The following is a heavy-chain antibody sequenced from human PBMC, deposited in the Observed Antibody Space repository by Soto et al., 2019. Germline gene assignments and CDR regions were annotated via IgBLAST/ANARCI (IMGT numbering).Heavy chain of an antibody. CDR3: ARYRWLENAEYFQH. V-gene: IGHV1-3*01. Sequence: QVQLVQSGAEVKKAGASGKVSCKASGYTFTSYAMHWVRQAPGQRLEWMGWINAGNGNTKYSQKFQGRVTITRDTSASTAYMELSSLRSEDTAVYYCARYRWLENAEYFQHCRQGTLVTVSS. CDR1: GYTFTSYA. CDR2: INAGNGNT. D-gene: IGHD6-19*01. J-gene: IGHJ1*01.